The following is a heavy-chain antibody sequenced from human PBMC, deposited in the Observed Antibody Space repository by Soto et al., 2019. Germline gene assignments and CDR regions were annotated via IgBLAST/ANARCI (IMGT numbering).Heavy chain of an antibody. CDR3: ARQAAAGKYYYAMDA. J-gene: IGHJ6*02. CDR2: IYPGDSDT. V-gene: IGHV5-51*01. CDR1: GYSFTTYW. D-gene: IGHD6-13*01. Sequence: GESLKISCKDSGYSFTTYWIGWVRQMPGEGLEGMVIIYPGDSDTRYSPNFQGQDTISADKYINTTYLQWSSLKASDTAIYYCARQAAAGKYYYAMDAWGQGT.